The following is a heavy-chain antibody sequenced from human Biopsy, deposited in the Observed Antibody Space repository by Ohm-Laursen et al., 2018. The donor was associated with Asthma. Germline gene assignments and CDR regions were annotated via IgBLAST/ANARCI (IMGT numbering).Heavy chain of an antibody. CDR2: THYSGTT. J-gene: IGHJ3*01. Sequence: TLSLTCSVSGGSINNFYWGWIRQPPGKGLEYIGYTHYSGTTNTDPSLTGRVTMSVDTSKNQFSLKVTSVTAADTAVYFCARVRGAFYESSVKNAFDVWGQGTMVTVSS. V-gene: IGHV4-59*01. D-gene: IGHD3-22*01. CDR1: GGSINNFY. CDR3: ARVRGAFYESSVKNAFDV.